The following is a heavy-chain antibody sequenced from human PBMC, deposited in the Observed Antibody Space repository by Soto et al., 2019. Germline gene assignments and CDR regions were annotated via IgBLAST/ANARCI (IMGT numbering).Heavy chain of an antibody. J-gene: IGHJ6*03. CDR3: ARDTAENAGYVDWLSPPYYYYMDG. CDR2: ISAYNGNT. CDR1: GYTFTSYG. Sequence: ASVKVSCKASGYTFTSYGISWVRQAPGQGLEWMGWISAYNGNTNYAQKLQGRVTMTTDTSTSTAYMELRSLRSDDTAVYYCARDTAENAGYVDWLSPPYYYYMDGWGKGTTVTVSS. V-gene: IGHV1-18*01. D-gene: IGHD3-9*01.